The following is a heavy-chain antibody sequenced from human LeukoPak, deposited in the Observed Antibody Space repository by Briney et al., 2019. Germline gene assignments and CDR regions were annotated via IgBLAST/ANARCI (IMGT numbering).Heavy chain of an antibody. J-gene: IGHJ4*02. Sequence: ASVKVSCKASGYTFTTYGINWVRQAPGQGLEWMGWINTHTGSPTSAQDFTGRFVLSLDTSVSTAYLQISRLEADDTAVYYCARKALGSYYFDFWGQGTLVTVSS. CDR3: ARKALGSYYFDF. CDR2: INTHTGSP. D-gene: IGHD6-6*01. V-gene: IGHV7-4-1*02. CDR1: GYTFTTYG.